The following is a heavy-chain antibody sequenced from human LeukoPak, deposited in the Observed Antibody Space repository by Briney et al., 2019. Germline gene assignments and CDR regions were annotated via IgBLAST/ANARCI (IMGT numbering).Heavy chain of an antibody. CDR3: ARDWGGGGSFDY. J-gene: IGHJ4*02. Sequence: PSQTLSLTCTVSGGSISSGGYYWSWIRQHPGKGLEWIGYIYYSGSTYYNPSLKSRVTISVDTSKNQFSLKLSSVTAADTAVYYCARDWGGGGSFDYWGQGTLVTVSS. CDR2: IYYSGST. V-gene: IGHV4-31*03. CDR1: GGSISSGGYY. D-gene: IGHD3-10*01.